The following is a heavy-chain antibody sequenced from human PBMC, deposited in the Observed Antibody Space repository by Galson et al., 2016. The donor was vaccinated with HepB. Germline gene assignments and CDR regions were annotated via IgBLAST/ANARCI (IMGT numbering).Heavy chain of an antibody. D-gene: IGHD1-20*01. J-gene: IGHJ6*02. CDR2: IIPFFGTT. CDR1: GGTFSNYA. CDR3: ARDQANWTYFYYGMDV. V-gene: IGHV1-69*13. Sequence: SVKVSCKASGGTFSNYALRWVRQAPGQGLEWMGGIIPFFGTTHYAEKFQGRVTITADASTSTTYLDLGSLRSEDTAVYYCARDQANWTYFYYGMDVWGQGTTVTVSS.